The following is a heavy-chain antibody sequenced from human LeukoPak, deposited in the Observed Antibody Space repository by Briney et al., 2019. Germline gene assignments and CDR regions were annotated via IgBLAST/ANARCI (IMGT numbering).Heavy chain of an antibody. CDR3: ARDEATMIPRLPDY. D-gene: IGHD3-22*01. CDR2: ISSNGGST. V-gene: IGHV3-64*01. J-gene: IGHJ4*02. CDR1: GFTLRSYA. Sequence: GGSLRLSCAAFGFTLRSYAMHWVRQAPGKGLEYVSAISSNGGSTYYANSVKGRFTISRDNSKNTLYLQMGSLRAEDMAVYYCARDEATMIPRLPDYWGQGTLVTVSS.